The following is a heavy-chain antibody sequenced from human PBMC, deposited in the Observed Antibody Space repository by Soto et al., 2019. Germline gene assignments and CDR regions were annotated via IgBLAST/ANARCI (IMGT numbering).Heavy chain of an antibody. V-gene: IGHV3-23*01. Sequence: EVQLLESGGGLVQPGGSLRLSCAASGFTFSSYGMSWVRQVPGKGLEWISTLSGISDYTHYADSVRGRFTISRDNSKNTLYLQMDSLRAEDTATYYCAKNLWSGSGYFDYWGPGILVTVSS. CDR3: AKNLWSGSGYFDY. J-gene: IGHJ4*02. CDR2: LSGISDYT. CDR1: GFTFSSYG. D-gene: IGHD3-3*01.